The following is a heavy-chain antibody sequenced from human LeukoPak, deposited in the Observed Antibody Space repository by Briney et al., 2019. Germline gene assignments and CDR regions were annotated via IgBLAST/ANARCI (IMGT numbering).Heavy chain of an antibody. J-gene: IGHJ4*02. V-gene: IGHV3-53*01. CDR1: GFTVSSNS. CDR3: ARRAGAYSHPYDY. Sequence: HPGGSLRLSCTVSGFTVSSNSMSWVRQAPGKGLEWVSFIYSGTIHYSDSVKGRFTISRDNSKNNLYLQMNSLRAEDTAVYYCARRAGAYSHPYDYWGQGTLVTVSS. CDR2: IYSGTI. D-gene: IGHD4/OR15-4a*01.